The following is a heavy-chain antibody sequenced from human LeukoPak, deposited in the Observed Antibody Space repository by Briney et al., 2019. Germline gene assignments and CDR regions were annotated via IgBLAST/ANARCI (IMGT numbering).Heavy chain of an antibody. CDR1: GFTVSSNY. J-gene: IGHJ5*02. V-gene: IGHV3-66*01. CDR2: IYVGANT. CDR3: ARGSSSPHWFDP. D-gene: IGHD6-13*01. Sequence: PGGSLRLSCAASGFTVSSNYMSWVRQAPGKGLEWVSVIYVGANTYYADSVKGRFTITRDNSKTTMYLQMNRVRAEDSAVYHCARGSSSPHWFDPWGQGTLVTVSS.